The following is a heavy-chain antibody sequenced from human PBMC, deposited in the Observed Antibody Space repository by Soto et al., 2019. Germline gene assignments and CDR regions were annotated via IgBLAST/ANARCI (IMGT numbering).Heavy chain of an antibody. CDR2: ISSSSSYI. Sequence: LRLSCAASGFTFSSYSMNWVRQAPGKGLEWVSSISSSSSYIYYADSVKGRFTISRDNAKNSLYLQMNSLRAEDTAVYYCARDSYNWNCFDYWGQGTLVTVSS. CDR1: GFTFSSYS. CDR3: ARDSYNWNCFDY. J-gene: IGHJ4*02. D-gene: IGHD1-20*01. V-gene: IGHV3-21*01.